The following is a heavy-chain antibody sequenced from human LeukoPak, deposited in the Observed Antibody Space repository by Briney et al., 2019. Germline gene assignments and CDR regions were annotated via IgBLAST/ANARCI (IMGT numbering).Heavy chain of an antibody. V-gene: IGHV4-59*01. CDR3: ARSIAARLTRVVVAATLYDY. J-gene: IGHJ4*02. Sequence: SETLSLTCTVSGGSISSYYWSWIRQPPGKGLEWIGYIYYSGSTNYNPFLKSRVTISVDTSKNQFSLKLSSVTAADTAVYYCARSIAARLTRVVVAATLYDYWGQGTLVTVSS. CDR2: IYYSGST. CDR1: GGSISSYY. D-gene: IGHD2-15*01.